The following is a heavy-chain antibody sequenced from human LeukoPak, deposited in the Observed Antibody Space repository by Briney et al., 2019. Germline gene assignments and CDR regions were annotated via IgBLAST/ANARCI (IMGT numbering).Heavy chain of an antibody. J-gene: IGHJ3*02. CDR1: GGSISSSNW. V-gene: IGHV4-4*02. CDR3: ARAVYDILTGYPYGAFDI. Sequence: SETLSLTCAVSGGSISSSNWWSWVRQPPGKGLEWIGEIYQSGSTNYNPSLKSRVTISVDKSKNQFSLKLSSVTAADTAVYYCARAVYDILTGYPYGAFDIWGQGTMVTVSS. D-gene: IGHD3-9*01. CDR2: IYQSGST.